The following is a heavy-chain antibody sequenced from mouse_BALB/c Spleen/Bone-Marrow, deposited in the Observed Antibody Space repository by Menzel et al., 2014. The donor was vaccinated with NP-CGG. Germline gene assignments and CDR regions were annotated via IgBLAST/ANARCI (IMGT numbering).Heavy chain of an antibody. CDR1: GYTFTSYW. CDR2: IYPSTGYT. V-gene: IGHV1-7*01. J-gene: IGHJ3*01. CDR3: ARDDYAY. D-gene: IGHD2-4*01. Sequence: LQESGAELAEPGASVKMSCKASGYTFTSYWMHWVKQRPGQGLEWIGYIYPSTGYTEHNQKFKDKAIMTADKSSSTAYMQLSSLTSEDSAVYYCARDDYAYWGQGTLVTVSA.